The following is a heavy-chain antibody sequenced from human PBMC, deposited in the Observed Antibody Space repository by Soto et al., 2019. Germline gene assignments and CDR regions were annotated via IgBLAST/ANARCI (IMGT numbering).Heavy chain of an antibody. CDR3: ASNGESYYYYGMDV. CDR2: IIPIFGTA. J-gene: IGHJ6*02. D-gene: IGHD2-8*01. V-gene: IGHV1-69*13. Sequence: ASGKVSCKASGYTFTSYGISWVRQAPGQGLEWMGGIIPIFGTAEYAQKFQGRVTITADESTSTDFMEVSSLRSEDTAVYYCASNGESYYYYGMDVWGQGTKVTVSS. CDR1: GYTFTSYG.